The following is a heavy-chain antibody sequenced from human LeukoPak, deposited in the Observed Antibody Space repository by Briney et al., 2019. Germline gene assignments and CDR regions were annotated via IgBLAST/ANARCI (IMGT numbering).Heavy chain of an antibody. Sequence: SVKVSCKASGFTFTSYAVQWVRQARGQRLEWIGWIVVGSGNTNYAQKFQERVTITRDMSTSTAYMELSSLRSEDTAVYYCAAAVVPAAVYYYYGMDVWGEGTTVTVSS. V-gene: IGHV1-58*01. CDR2: IVVGSGNT. D-gene: IGHD2-2*01. J-gene: IGHJ6*04. CDR1: GFTFTSYA. CDR3: AAAVVPAAVYYYYGMDV.